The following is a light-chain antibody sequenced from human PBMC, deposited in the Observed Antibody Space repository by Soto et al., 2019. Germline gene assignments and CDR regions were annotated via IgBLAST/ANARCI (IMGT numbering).Light chain of an antibody. V-gene: IGKV1-5*01. CDR2: DAS. Sequence: DIQMTQSPSTLSASVGNRVTITCRASQSVSTWLAWYQQKPGKAPKVLIYDASILERGVPSRFSGSGSETEFTLTISSLQPEDFATYYCQQYHDYRWTFGQGTKVDIK. CDR1: QSVSTW. CDR3: QQYHDYRWT. J-gene: IGKJ1*01.